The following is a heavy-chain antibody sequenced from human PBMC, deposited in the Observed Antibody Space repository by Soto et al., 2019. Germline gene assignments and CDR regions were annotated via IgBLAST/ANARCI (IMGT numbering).Heavy chain of an antibody. Sequence: GSLRLSCVASGFIFSNFGMHGVRQAPGKGLEWVAVISSDEKIKQYADSVRGRFAISRDNSKNTLYLQMTSLRAEDTAIYYCARGLRSVLDYWGQGTLVTVSS. CDR3: ARGLRSVLDY. CDR1: GFIFSNFG. V-gene: IGHV3-33*01. D-gene: IGHD6-6*01. CDR2: ISSDEKIK. J-gene: IGHJ4*02.